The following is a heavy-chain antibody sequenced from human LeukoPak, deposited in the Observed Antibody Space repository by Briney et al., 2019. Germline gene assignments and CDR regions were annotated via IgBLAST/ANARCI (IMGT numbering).Heavy chain of an antibody. CDR2: IWYDGSNK. J-gene: IGHJ4*02. CDR3: ARDGLRGSYYFDY. CDR1: GFTFSSYG. V-gene: IGHV3-33*01. Sequence: GRSLRLSCAASGFTFSSYGMHWVRQAPGKGLEWVAVIWYDGSNKYYADSVKGRFTISRDNSKNTLYLQMNSLRAEDTAVYYCARDGLRGSYYFDYWGQGTLVTVSS. D-gene: IGHD1-26*01.